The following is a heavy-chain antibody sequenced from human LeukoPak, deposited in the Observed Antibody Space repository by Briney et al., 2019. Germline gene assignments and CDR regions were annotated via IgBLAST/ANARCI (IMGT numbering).Heavy chain of an antibody. Sequence: GGSLRLSCAASGFTFSDYYMSWIRQAPGKGLEWVSYISSSGSTIYYADPVKGRFTISRDNAKNSLYLQMNSLRAEDTAVYYCARDYYGSGSYYNIFDYWGQGTLVTVSS. CDR2: ISSSGSTI. CDR3: ARDYYGSGSYYNIFDY. J-gene: IGHJ4*02. D-gene: IGHD3-10*01. CDR1: GFTFSDYY. V-gene: IGHV3-11*01.